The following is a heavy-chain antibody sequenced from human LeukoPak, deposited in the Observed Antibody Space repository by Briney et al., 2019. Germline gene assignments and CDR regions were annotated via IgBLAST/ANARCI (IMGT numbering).Heavy chain of an antibody. J-gene: IGHJ6*02. CDR3: ARDLEATIWLVYYYYYGMDV. CDR1: GGSFSGYY. Sequence: SETLSLTCAVYGGSFSGYYWSWIRQPPGKGLEWIGEINHSGSTNYNPSLKSRVTISVDTSKNQFSLKLSSVTAADTAVYYCARDLEATIWLVYYYYYGMDVWGQGTTVTVSS. V-gene: IGHV4-34*01. CDR2: INHSGST. D-gene: IGHD5-24*01.